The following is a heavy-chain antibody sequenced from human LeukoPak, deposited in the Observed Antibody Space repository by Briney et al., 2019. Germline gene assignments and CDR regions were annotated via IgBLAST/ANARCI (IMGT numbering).Heavy chain of an antibody. CDR3: GKKTGGATNTSPGSWYSDF. CDR2: IYYSGST. V-gene: IGHV4-39*01. J-gene: IGHJ2*01. CDR1: GGSISSSSYY. D-gene: IGHD1-26*01. Sequence: SETLSLTCTVSGGSISSSSYYWGWIRQPPGKGLEWIGSIYYSGSTYYNPSLKSRVTISVDTSKNQFSLKLSSVTAADTAVYYRGKKTGGATNTSPGSWYSDFGGRGPVVTVSS.